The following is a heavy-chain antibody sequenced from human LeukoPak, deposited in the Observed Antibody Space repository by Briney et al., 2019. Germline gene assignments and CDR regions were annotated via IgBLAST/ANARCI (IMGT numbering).Heavy chain of an antibody. J-gene: IGHJ6*03. CDR1: GFTFSSYE. D-gene: IGHD6-13*01. CDR2: ISSIGSTI. CDR3: ARDGLGYSSSWYLYYYYYMDV. V-gene: IGHV3-48*03. Sequence: GGSLRLSCAASGFTFSSYEMNWVRQAPGKGLEWVSYISSIGSTIYYADSVKGRFTISRDNAKNSLYLQMNSLRAEDTAVYYCARDGLGYSSSWYLYYYYYMDVWGKGTTVTVSS.